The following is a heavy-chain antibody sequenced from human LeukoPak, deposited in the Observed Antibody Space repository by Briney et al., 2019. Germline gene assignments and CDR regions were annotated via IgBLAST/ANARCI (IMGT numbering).Heavy chain of an antibody. Sequence: PSETLSLTCSVSGYSISSGYYWGWIRQPPGKGLEWIGSIYHSGSTYYNPSLKSRVTISVDTSKNQFSLKLSSVTAADTAVYYCARDAVVPCRGGSCFGAGLAFDIWGQGTLVSVS. D-gene: IGHD2-15*01. V-gene: IGHV4-38-2*02. CDR1: GYSISSGYY. CDR2: IYHSGST. CDR3: ARDAVVPCRGGSCFGAGLAFDI. J-gene: IGHJ3*02.